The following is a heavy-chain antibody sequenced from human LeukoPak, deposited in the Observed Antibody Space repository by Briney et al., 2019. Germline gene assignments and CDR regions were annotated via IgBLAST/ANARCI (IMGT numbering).Heavy chain of an antibody. Sequence: GGSLRLSCAASGFTFSSYSMNWVRHAPGKGLEWVSSISSSSSYIYYADSVKGRFTISRDNAKNSLYPQMNSLRAEDTAVYYCARSSSYCSSTSCYEYDAFDIWGQGTMVTVSS. CDR3: ARSSSYCSSTSCYEYDAFDI. V-gene: IGHV3-21*01. D-gene: IGHD2-2*01. CDR2: ISSSSSYI. CDR1: GFTFSSYS. J-gene: IGHJ3*02.